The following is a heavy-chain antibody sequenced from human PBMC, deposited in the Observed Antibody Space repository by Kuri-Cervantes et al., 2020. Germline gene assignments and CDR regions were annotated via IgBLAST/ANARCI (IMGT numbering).Heavy chain of an antibody. CDR2: ISKNGDII. J-gene: IGHJ4*02. D-gene: IGHD3-16*01. CDR1: GFTFSSYW. Sequence: GESLKISCAASGFTFSSYWMHWVRQAPGKGLEWVSYISKNGDIIYYAESVKGRFTISRDNAKNSLYLQMNSLRVEDTAVYYCARGEGGDNWGQGTLVTVSS. V-gene: IGHV3-48*04. CDR3: ARGEGGDN.